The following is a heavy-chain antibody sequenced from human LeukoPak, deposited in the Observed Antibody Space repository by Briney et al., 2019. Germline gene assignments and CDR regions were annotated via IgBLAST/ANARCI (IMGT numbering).Heavy chain of an antibody. V-gene: IGHV4-39*07. CDR2: IYYTGST. CDR1: GGSISSSTYY. Sequence: SETLSLTCTVSGGSISSSTYYWGWIRQPPGKGLEWIGNIYYTGSTYYNPSLKSRVTMSVDTSKNQFSLKLSSVTAADTAVYYCARFPDSGGYGYWGQGTLVTVSS. D-gene: IGHD3-22*01. CDR3: ARFPDSGGYGY. J-gene: IGHJ4*02.